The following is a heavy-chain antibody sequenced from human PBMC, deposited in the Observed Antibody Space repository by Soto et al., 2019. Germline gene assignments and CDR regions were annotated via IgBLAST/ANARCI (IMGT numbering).Heavy chain of an antibody. CDR2: ISGSGGST. D-gene: IGHD3-9*01. J-gene: IGHJ4*02. CDR1: GFTFSSYA. Sequence: GGSLRLSCAASGFTFSSYAMSWVRQAPGKGLEWVSAISGSGGSTYYADSVKGRFTISRDNSKNTLYLQMNSLRAEDTAVYYCANNHELLRYFDWLLYFDYWGQGTLVTVSS. V-gene: IGHV3-23*01. CDR3: ANNHELLRYFDWLLYFDY.